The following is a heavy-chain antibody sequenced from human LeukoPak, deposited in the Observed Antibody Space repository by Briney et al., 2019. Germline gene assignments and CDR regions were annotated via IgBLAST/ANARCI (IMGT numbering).Heavy chain of an antibody. Sequence: ASVKVSCKSSGYTSSSYGISWMRQAPGQGLEWMGWISTYNGNTNYAQKFQGRVTITADESTSTAYMELSSLRSEDTAVYYCAREVGAQNYYFDYWGQGTLVTVSS. D-gene: IGHD1-26*01. CDR1: GYTSSSYG. V-gene: IGHV1-18*01. CDR3: AREVGAQNYYFDY. J-gene: IGHJ4*02. CDR2: ISTYNGNT.